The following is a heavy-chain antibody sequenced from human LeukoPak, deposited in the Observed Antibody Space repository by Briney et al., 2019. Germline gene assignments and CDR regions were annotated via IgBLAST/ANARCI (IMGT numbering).Heavy chain of an antibody. Sequence: GGSLRLSCTASGFTVSSNYMSWVRQSPGKGLEWLSVIYSGGSTYYADSVKGRFNIYRDHSKNTLYLQLNSLRAEDTAVYNCARNRDYGQTGYFDYWGQGTLVTVSS. J-gene: IGHJ4*02. V-gene: IGHV3-66*01. CDR2: IYSGGST. CDR1: GFTVSSNY. D-gene: IGHD4/OR15-4a*01. CDR3: ARNRDYGQTGYFDY.